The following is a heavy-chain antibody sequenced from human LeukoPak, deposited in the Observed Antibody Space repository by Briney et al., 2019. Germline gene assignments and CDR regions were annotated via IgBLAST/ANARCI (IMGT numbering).Heavy chain of an antibody. Sequence: NPSETLSLTCAVYGGSFSGYYWSWIRQPPGKGLEWIGEINHSGSTNYNPSLKSRVTISVDTSKNQFSLKLSSVTAADTAVYYCARARGIVDYWGQGTLVTVSS. CDR2: INHSGST. CDR3: ARARGIVDY. J-gene: IGHJ4*02. V-gene: IGHV4-34*01. D-gene: IGHD6-13*01. CDR1: GGSFSGYY.